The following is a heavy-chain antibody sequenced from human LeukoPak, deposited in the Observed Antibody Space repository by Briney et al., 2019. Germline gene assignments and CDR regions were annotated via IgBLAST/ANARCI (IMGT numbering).Heavy chain of an antibody. D-gene: IGHD3-22*01. J-gene: IGHJ5*02. CDR2: IYYSGST. CDR1: GGSISSSSYY. CDR3: ATLGFSSGYYYYFDR. Sequence: SETLSLTCTVSGGSISSSSYYWGWIRQPPGKGLEWIGSIYYSGSTYYNPSLKSRVTISVDTSKNQFSLKLSSVTAADTAVYYCATLGFSSGYYYYFDRWGQGTLVTVSS. V-gene: IGHV4-39*07.